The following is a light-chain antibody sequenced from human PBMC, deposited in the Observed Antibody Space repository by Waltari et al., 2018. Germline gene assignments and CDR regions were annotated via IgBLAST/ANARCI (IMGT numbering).Light chain of an antibody. CDR1: QSVTRS. J-gene: IGKJ1*01. V-gene: IGKV3-20*01. CDR2: GAS. Sequence: EIVLTQSPGTLSLSPGERATLSCRASQSVTRSLAWYQQKPGQAPRLRIYGASSRATGSPDRFSGGGSGTDFRLTISRLEPEDFAMYYCQHYVSLPATFGQGTKVEIK. CDR3: QHYVSLPAT.